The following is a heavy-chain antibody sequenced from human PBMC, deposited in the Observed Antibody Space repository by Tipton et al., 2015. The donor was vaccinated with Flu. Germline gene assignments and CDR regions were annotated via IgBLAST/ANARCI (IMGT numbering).Heavy chain of an antibody. CDR1: GSSIGGSYY. D-gene: IGHD3-10*01. J-gene: IGHJ4*02. V-gene: IGHV4-38-2*01. CDR2: ISHSGST. CDR3: ARSTYYYGSGSSDY. Sequence: TLSLTCSVSGSSIGGSYYWGWIRQPPGKGLEWIGSISHSGSTYYNPSLKSRVTISVDTTKNQFSQKLSSVTAADTAVYYCARSTYYYGSGSSDYWGQGTLVTVSS.